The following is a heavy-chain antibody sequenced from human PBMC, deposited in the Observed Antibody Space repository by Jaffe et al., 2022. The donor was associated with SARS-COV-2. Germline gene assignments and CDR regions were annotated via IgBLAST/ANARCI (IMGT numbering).Heavy chain of an antibody. CDR2: IDWDDDK. V-gene: IGHV2-70*01. CDR3: ARGLGTVTTQVWDY. CDR1: GFSLSTTGMC. D-gene: IGHD4-17*01. J-gene: IGHJ4*02. Sequence: QVTLRESGPALVKPTQTLTLTCTFSGFSLSTTGMCVSWIRQPPGKALEWLALIDWDDDKYFSTSLKTRLTISKDTSKNQVVLTMTNMDPVDTATYYCARGLGTVTTQVWDYWGLGTLVTVSS.